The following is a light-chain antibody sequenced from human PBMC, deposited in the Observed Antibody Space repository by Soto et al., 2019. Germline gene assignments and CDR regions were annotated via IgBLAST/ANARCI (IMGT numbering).Light chain of an antibody. V-gene: IGKV3-20*01. CDR1: QSVNRNF. J-gene: IGKJ1*01. CDR3: QQYDSTPWT. Sequence: EIVLTQSPGTLSLSPGERATLSCRASQSVNRNFLAWFQHKPGQAPRLRIYGASSRATGIPDRFSGSGSGSDFTLTISRLEPEDFAVYFCQQYDSTPWTFGQGTKVEIK. CDR2: GAS.